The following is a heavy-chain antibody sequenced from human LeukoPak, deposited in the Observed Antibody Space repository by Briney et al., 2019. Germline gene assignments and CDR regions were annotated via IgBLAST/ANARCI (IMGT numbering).Heavy chain of an antibody. CDR3: AKDVGKWESLHFFDY. V-gene: IGHV3-23*01. D-gene: IGHD1-26*01. Sequence: GGSLRLSCAASGFTFSSYAMSWVRQAPGKGLEWVSGISGSGASTYYADSVKGRFTISRDDSRNTLYLQMNSLRGDDTAVYYCAKDVGKWESLHFFDYWGQGTLVTVSS. CDR1: GFTFSSYA. CDR2: ISGSGAST. J-gene: IGHJ4*02.